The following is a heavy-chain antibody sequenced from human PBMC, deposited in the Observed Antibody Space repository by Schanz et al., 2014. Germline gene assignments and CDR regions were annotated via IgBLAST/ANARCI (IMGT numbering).Heavy chain of an antibody. Sequence: VQLQESGPGLVKPSGTLSLTCAVSGASIESPNWWSWVRQAPGKGLEWVSYISATSAKIDYADSVQGRFTISRDNAKNTLYLQMNSLRAEDTAVYYCVKDLQRELLRDDHYYGMDVWGQGTTVTVSS. J-gene: IGHJ6*02. CDR2: ISATSAKI. V-gene: IGHV3-21*05. CDR1: GASIESPNW. CDR3: VKDLQRELLRDDHYYGMDV. D-gene: IGHD1-26*01.